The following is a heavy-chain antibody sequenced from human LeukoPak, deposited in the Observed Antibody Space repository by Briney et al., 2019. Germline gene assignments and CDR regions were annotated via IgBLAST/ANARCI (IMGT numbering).Heavy chain of an antibody. CDR1: GGTFSSYA. D-gene: IGHD2-15*01. CDR2: IIPIFGTA. Sequence: SVKVSCKASGGTFSSYAIGWVRQAPGQGLEWMGRIIPIFGTANSAQKFQGRVTITTDESTSTASLELSSRRSEDTAVYCCAREALGYCSGGSCYPSSNRDSAFDYWGQGTPVTVSS. CDR3: AREALGYCSGGSCYPSSNRDSAFDY. V-gene: IGHV1-69*05. J-gene: IGHJ4*02.